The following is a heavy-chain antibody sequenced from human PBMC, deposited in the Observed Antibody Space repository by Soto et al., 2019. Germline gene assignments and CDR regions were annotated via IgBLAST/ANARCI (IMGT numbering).Heavy chain of an antibody. Sequence: GGSLRLSCIASGFTFRHYAMAWVRQAPGEDLEWVSAIGSSGTPTMYAYSVKSRFSITRDDSRNTVSLQMNSQGVEDTATYYCTRRVWSSRRDSLGIWGQGTTVTVSS. CDR3: TRRVWSSRRDSLGI. CDR2: IGSSGTPT. J-gene: IGHJ6*02. CDR1: GFTFRHYA. D-gene: IGHD2-21*01. V-gene: IGHV3-23*01.